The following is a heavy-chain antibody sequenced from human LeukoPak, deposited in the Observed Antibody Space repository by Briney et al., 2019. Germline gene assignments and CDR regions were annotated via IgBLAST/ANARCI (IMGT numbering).Heavy chain of an antibody. CDR2: IYYSGST. Sequence: SETLSLTCTVSGGSISSYYWSWIRQPPGKGLEWIGYIYYSGSTYYNPSLKSRVTISVDTSKNQFSLKLSSVTAADTAVYYCARYRGKYSGSYQPFDYWGQGTLVTVSS. CDR1: GGSISSYY. V-gene: IGHV4-59*12. D-gene: IGHD1-26*01. CDR3: ARYRGKYSGSYQPFDY. J-gene: IGHJ4*02.